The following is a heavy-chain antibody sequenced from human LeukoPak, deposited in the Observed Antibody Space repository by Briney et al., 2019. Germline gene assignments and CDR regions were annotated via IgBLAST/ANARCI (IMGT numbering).Heavy chain of an antibody. CDR1: GGSISSYY. CDR3: ALGGYQLLSYYYMDV. D-gene: IGHD2-2*01. CDR2: INHSGST. J-gene: IGHJ6*03. V-gene: IGHV4-34*01. Sequence: PSETLSLTCTVSGGSISSYYWSWIRQPPGKGLEWIGEINHSGSTNYNPSLKSRVTISVDTSKNQFSLKLSSVTAADTAVYYCALGGYQLLSYYYMDVWGKGTTVTVSS.